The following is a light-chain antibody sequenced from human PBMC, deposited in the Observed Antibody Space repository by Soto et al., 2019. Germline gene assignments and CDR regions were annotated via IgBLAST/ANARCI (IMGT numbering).Light chain of an antibody. CDR3: CSYEGSHTWV. J-gene: IGLJ1*01. CDR1: SSDVDSYNR. V-gene: IGLV2-18*02. Sequence: QSALTQPRSVSGSPGQSVTISCTGISSDVDSYNRVSWYQQPPGTAPKLMIYEVSNRPSGVPDRFSGSRSVNTASLTISGRQAEDEADYYCCSYEGSHTWVFGTGTKVTVL. CDR2: EVS.